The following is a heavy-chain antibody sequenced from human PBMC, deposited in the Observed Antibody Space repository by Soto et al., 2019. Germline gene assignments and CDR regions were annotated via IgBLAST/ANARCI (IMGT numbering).Heavy chain of an antibody. CDR3: ARDLCSSRSCFFDF. V-gene: IGHV3-7*01. D-gene: IGHD2-2*01. CDR2: IKQDGSEK. J-gene: IGHJ4*02. CDR1: GFTSGSYW. Sequence: GGSLRLSCAASGFTSGSYWMSWVRQAPGKGLEWVANIKQDGSEKNYEDSLKGRFTISRDNAKNSLFLQMNSLRADDTAVYYCARDLCSSRSCFFDFWRQGTLVTVSS.